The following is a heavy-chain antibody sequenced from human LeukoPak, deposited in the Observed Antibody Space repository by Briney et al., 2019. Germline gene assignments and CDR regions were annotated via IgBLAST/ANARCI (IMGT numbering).Heavy chain of an antibody. CDR3: ASAIVGATNY. CDR1: GYTFTSYG. Sequence: GASVKVSCKASGYTFTSYGISWVRQAPGQGLEWMGWINPNSGGTNYAQKFQGRVTMTRDTSISTAYMELSRLTSDDTAVYFCASAIVGATNYWGQGTLVTVSS. D-gene: IGHD1-26*01. CDR2: INPNSGGT. V-gene: IGHV1-2*02. J-gene: IGHJ4*02.